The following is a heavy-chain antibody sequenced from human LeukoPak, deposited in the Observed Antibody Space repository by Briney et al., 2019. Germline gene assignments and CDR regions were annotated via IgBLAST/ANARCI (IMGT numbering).Heavy chain of an antibody. CDR3: ARDNIGYSYGKPFDY. D-gene: IGHD5-18*01. CDR1: GFTLSNHA. Sequence: HSGGSLRLSCAASGFTLSNHALIWVRQAKGKGLECVAKIKEDGSEKHYVDSVKGRFTISRDNAKNSLYLQMNSLRAEDTAVYYCARDNIGYSYGKPFDYWGQGTLVTVSS. V-gene: IGHV3-7*01. CDR2: IKEDGSEK. J-gene: IGHJ4*02.